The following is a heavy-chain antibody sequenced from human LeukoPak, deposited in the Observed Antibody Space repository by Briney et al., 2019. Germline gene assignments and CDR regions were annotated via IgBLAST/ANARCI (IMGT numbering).Heavy chain of an antibody. J-gene: IGHJ4*02. Sequence: SETLSLTCTGSGGSISSYYWSWIRQPPGKGLEWIGYIYYSGSTNYNPSLKSRVTISVDTSKNQFSLKLSSVTAADTAVYYCAMSFGDYYFDYWGQGTLVTVSS. CDR1: GGSISSYY. V-gene: IGHV4-59*01. CDR3: AMSFGDYYFDY. CDR2: IYYSGST. D-gene: IGHD4-17*01.